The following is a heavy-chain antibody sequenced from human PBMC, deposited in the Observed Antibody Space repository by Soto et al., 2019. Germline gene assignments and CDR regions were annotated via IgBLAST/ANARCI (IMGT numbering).Heavy chain of an antibody. J-gene: IGHJ2*01. D-gene: IGHD2-15*01. CDR3: ARVGPPSPSVVWFFDL. V-gene: IGHV1-69*06. CDR1: GGSFRTYA. CDR2: IIPMLAAP. Sequence: QGQLVQSGAEVKKPGSSVKVSCKASGGSFRTYAINWVRQAPGQGLEWMGGIIPMLAAPTYAQKFQGRLTITAEKSTTPVYMELSSLTSEDTAVYYCARVGPPSPSVVWFFDLWGRGTLVTASS.